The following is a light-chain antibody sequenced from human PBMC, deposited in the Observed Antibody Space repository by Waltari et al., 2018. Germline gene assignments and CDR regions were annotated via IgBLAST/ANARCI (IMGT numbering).Light chain of an antibody. CDR1: QTVLYNYNNKNH. Sequence: DIVMTQSPDSLAVSLGERATINCKSSQTVLYNYNNKNHLAWFQQKPGPPPKLLISWGSTRESGVPDRFSGSGSGTAFTLTISNLQAEDEAVYYCQQYFSYPRTFGLGTKVEI. CDR2: WGS. V-gene: IGKV4-1*01. J-gene: IGKJ2*01. CDR3: QQYFSYPRT.